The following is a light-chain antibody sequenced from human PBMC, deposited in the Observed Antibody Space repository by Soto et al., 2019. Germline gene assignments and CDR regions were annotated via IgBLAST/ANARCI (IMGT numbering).Light chain of an antibody. J-gene: IGLJ1*01. CDR2: GXX. Sequence: QSALTQPASVSGSPGQSITISCTGTSSTVGGFNVVSWYQQHPWKARKVIIYGXXKRPSGVSNRFSGSNSGSTASLTISGLQAEDEADYYCCSYVGATTYVFGTGTKVTVL. CDR3: CSYVGATTYV. CDR1: SSTVGGFNV. V-gene: IGLV2-23*01.